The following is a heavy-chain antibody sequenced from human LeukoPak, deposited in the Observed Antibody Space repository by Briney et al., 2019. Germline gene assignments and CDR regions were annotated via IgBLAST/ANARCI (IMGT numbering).Heavy chain of an antibody. Sequence: SETLSLTCTVSGGSISSGDYYWSWIRRPPGKGQEWIRYIYYSGSTYYNPSLKSRVTISVDTSKNQFSLKLSSVTAADTAVYYCARVRYYGSGQPAGWFDPWGQGTLVTVSS. D-gene: IGHD3-10*01. CDR3: ARVRYYGSGQPAGWFDP. CDR2: IYYSGST. V-gene: IGHV4-30-4*02. CDR1: GGSISSGDYY. J-gene: IGHJ5*02.